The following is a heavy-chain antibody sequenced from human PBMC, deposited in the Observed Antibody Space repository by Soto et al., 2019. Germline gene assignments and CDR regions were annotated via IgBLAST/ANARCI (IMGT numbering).Heavy chain of an antibody. V-gene: IGHV1-2*02. D-gene: IGHD3-22*01. CDR2: INPNSGGT. CDR1: GYTFTGYY. J-gene: IGHJ3*02. CDR3: AIPMRAYYYDSSGYSADAFDI. Sequence: ASVKVSCKASGYTFTGYYMHWVRQAPGQGLEWMGWINPNSGGTNYAQKFQGRVTMTRNTSISTAYMELSSLRSEDTAVYYCAIPMRAYYYDSSGYSADAFDIWGQGTMVTVSS.